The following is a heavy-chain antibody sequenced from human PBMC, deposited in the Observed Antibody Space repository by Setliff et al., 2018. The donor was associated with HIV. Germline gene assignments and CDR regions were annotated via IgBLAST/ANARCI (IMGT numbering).Heavy chain of an antibody. CDR1: NGSINGYY. Sequence: SETLSLTCSVSNGSINGYYWTWIRQPPGKGLEWIGYIHYSGTTNYNPSLKSRVTMSVDTSRNQLSLKVRSVTAADTAVYYCARGRRSTSSYYYYYYMDVWGKGTTVTVSS. D-gene: IGHD2-2*01. J-gene: IGHJ6*03. V-gene: IGHV4-59*01. CDR2: IHYSGTT. CDR3: ARGRRSTSSYYYYYYMDV.